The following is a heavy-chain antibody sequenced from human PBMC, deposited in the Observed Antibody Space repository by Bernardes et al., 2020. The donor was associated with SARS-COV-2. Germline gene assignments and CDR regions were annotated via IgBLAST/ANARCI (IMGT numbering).Heavy chain of an antibody. CDR1: GGSISSSSYY. Sequence: SETLSLTCTVSGGSISSSSYYWGWIRQPPGKGLEWIGSIYYSGSTYYNPSLKSRVTISVDTSKNQFSLKLSSVTAADTAVYYCARHSNGGSYWRGGRGSFDYWGQGTLVTVSS. V-gene: IGHV4-39*01. CDR2: IYYSGST. D-gene: IGHD1-26*01. J-gene: IGHJ4*02. CDR3: ARHSNGGSYWRGGRGSFDY.